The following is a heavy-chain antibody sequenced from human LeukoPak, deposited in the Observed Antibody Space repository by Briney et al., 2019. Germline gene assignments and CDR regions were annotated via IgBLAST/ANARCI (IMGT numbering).Heavy chain of an antibody. J-gene: IGHJ5*02. CDR2: ISGSGDST. Sequence: GGSLRLSCAASGFTFSSSAMSWVRQAPGKGLEWVSAISGSGDSTYAVSVKGRFTISRDYSKNTLYLQMNSLRAEDTAIYCCAKSGSSRFDPWGQGTLVAVSS. D-gene: IGHD6-6*01. V-gene: IGHV3-23*01. CDR3: AKSGSSRFDP. CDR1: GFTFSSSA.